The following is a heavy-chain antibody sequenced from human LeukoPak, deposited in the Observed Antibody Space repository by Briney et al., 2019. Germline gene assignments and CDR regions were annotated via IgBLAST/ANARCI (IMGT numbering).Heavy chain of an antibody. CDR1: GYTFTSYA. V-gene: IGHV1-3*01. Sequence: ASVKVSCKASGYTFTSYAMHWVRQAPGQRLEWMGWINAGNGNTKYSQKFQGRVTITRDTSAITAYMELSSLRSEDTAVYYCAYLTEMATFDYWGQGTLVTVSS. J-gene: IGHJ4*02. CDR2: INAGNGNT. D-gene: IGHD5-24*01. CDR3: AYLTEMATFDY.